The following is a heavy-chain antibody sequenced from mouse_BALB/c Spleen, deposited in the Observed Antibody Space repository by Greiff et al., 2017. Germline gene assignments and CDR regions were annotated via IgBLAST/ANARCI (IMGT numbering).Heavy chain of an antibody. J-gene: IGHJ2*01. V-gene: IGHV1-87*01. CDR3: ARAGVTTVVADY. D-gene: IGHD1-1*01. Sequence: QVQLKQSGAELARPGASVKLSCKASGYTFTSYWMQWVKQRPGQGLEWIGAIYPGDGDTRYTQKFKGKATLTADKSSSTAYMQLSSLASEDSAVYYCARAGVTTVVADYWGQGTTLTVSS. CDR2: IYPGDGDT. CDR1: GYTFTSYW.